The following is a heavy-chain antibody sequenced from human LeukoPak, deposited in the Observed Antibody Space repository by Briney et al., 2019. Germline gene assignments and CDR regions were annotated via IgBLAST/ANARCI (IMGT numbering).Heavy chain of an antibody. CDR1: GYTFTGYY. D-gene: IGHD3-22*01. V-gene: IGHV1-2*02. J-gene: IGHJ4*02. Sequence: GSSVKVSCKASGYTFTGYYMHWVRQAPGQRLEWMGWINPNSGGTNYAQKFQGRVTMTRDTSISTAYMELSRLRSDDTAVYYCARKYYYDSSGYPDYWGQGTLVTVSS. CDR2: INPNSGGT. CDR3: ARKYYYDSSGYPDY.